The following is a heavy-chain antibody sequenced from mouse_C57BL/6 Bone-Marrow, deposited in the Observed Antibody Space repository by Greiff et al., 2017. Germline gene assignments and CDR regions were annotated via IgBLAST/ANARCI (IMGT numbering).Heavy chain of an antibody. CDR2: ISNKANNHAT. CDR1: GFTFSDAW. CDR3: TSFYLLDY. V-gene: IGHV6-6*01. J-gene: IGHJ2*01. Sequence: VQLKESGGGLVQPGGSMKLSCAASGFTFSDAWMDWVRQSPEKGLEWVAEISNKANNHATYYAESVKGRFTISRDDYKSSVYLQINSLRAEDTGMYYCTSFYLLDYWGQGTTLTVSS. D-gene: IGHD2-3*01.